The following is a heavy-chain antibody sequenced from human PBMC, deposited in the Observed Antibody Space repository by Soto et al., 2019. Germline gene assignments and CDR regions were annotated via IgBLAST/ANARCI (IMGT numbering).Heavy chain of an antibody. D-gene: IGHD2-2*01. J-gene: IGHJ5*02. Sequence: QVQLVQSGAEVKKPGSSVKVSCKASGGTFSSYTISWVRQAPGQGLEWMGRIIPILGIANYAQKFQGRVTITADKSTSTACMELSSLRSEDTAVYYCARSVFTSFWFDPWGQGTLVTVSS. CDR3: ARSVFTSFWFDP. V-gene: IGHV1-69*02. CDR1: GGTFSSYT. CDR2: IIPILGIA.